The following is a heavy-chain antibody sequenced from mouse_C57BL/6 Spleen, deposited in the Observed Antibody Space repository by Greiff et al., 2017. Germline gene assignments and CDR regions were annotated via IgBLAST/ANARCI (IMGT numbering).Heavy chain of an antibody. CDR1: GFNIKDDY. D-gene: IGHD1-1*01. V-gene: IGHV14-4*01. J-gene: IGHJ4*01. CDR3: TTETTVYYAMDY. Sequence: EVQLQQPGAELVRPGASVKLSCTASGFNIKDDYMHWVKQRPEQGLEWIGWIDPENGDTEYASKFQGKATITADTSSNTAYLQLSSLTSEDTAVYYCTTETTVYYAMDYWGQGTSGTVSS. CDR2: IDPENGDT.